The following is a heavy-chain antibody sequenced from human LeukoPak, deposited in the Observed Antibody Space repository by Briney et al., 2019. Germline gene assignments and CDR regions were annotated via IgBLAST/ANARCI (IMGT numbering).Heavy chain of an antibody. Sequence: GGSLRLSCAASGFTFSSYWMSWVRQAPGKGLEWVANIKQDGSEKYYVDSVKGRFTVSRDNAKNSLYLQMNSLRAEDTAVYYCARDGNYLEYDYWGQGTLVTVSS. CDR1: GFTFSSYW. J-gene: IGHJ4*02. CDR2: IKQDGSEK. CDR3: ARDGNYLEYDY. V-gene: IGHV3-7*01. D-gene: IGHD1-7*01.